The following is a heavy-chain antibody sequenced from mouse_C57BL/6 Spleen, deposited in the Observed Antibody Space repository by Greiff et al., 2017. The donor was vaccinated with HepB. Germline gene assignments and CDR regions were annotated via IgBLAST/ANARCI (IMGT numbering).Heavy chain of an antibody. D-gene: IGHD1-1*01. CDR2: IDPNSGGT. J-gene: IGHJ2*01. CDR3: ALITTVVERYFDY. Sequence: VQLQQPGAELVKPGASVKLSCKASGYTFTSYWMHWVKQRPGRGLEWIGRIDPNSGGTKYNEKFKSKATLTVDKPSSTAYMQLSSLTSEDSAVYYCALITTVVERYFDYWGQGTTLTVSS. CDR1: GYTFTSYW. V-gene: IGHV1-72*01.